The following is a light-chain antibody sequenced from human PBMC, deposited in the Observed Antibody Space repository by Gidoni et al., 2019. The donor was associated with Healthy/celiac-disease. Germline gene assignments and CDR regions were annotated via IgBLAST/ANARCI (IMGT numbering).Light chain of an antibody. Sequence: SSELTQDPAVSVALGQTVRITCQGDSLRSYYASWYQQKPGQAPELVIYGKNNRPSGIPDRFSGSGSENTASWTITGAQAEDEADYYCNSRDSSGNHWVFGGGTKLTVL. CDR2: GKN. CDR1: SLRSYY. V-gene: IGLV3-19*01. J-gene: IGLJ3*02. CDR3: NSRDSSGNHWV.